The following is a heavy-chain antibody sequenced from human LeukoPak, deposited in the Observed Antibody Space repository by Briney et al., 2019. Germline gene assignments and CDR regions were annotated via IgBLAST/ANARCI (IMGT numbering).Heavy chain of an antibody. J-gene: IGHJ5*02. CDR1: GFTFSSYG. V-gene: IGHV3-33*06. CDR2: IWSDGSNK. CDR3: AKDRGATGSDWFDP. Sequence: GRSLRLSCAASGFTFSSYGMHWVRQAPGKGLEWVAVIWSDGSNKDYADSVKGRFTISRDSSKNTLYLEMNRLRAEDTAVYYCAKDRGATGSDWFDPWGQGTLVSVSS. D-gene: IGHD1-26*01.